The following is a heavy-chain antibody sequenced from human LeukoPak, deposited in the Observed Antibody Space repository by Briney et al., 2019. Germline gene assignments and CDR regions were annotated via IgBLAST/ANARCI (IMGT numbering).Heavy chain of an antibody. CDR2: IYYSGST. V-gene: IGHV4-39*01. CDR1: GVSISGSYYY. CDR3: VKSGGYGLIDY. J-gene: IGHJ4*02. D-gene: IGHD1-26*01. Sequence: SETLSLTCAVSGVSISGSYYYWGWLRQPPGKGLEWLGNIYYSGSTYYNASLQSRVTISIDTSKNQFSLRLNSVTAADTAMYFCVKSGGYGLIDYWGQGTLVTVSS.